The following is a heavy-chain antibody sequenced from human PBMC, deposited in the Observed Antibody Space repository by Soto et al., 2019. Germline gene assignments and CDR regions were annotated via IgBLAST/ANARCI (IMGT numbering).Heavy chain of an antibody. CDR1: GFTFINTG. Sequence: EVQVLQSGGCLVPPGGSLRLSCAGSGFTFINTGMSWVRQAPGQGLEWVSAITGNGDTTYYADSVKGRFTISRDNSKSTLYLQMNSLRAEDTAVYYCAKIDGYFDYWGQGTLVTVSS. V-gene: IGHV3-23*01. J-gene: IGHJ4*02. CDR3: AKIDGYFDY. CDR2: ITGNGDTT. D-gene: IGHD3-22*01.